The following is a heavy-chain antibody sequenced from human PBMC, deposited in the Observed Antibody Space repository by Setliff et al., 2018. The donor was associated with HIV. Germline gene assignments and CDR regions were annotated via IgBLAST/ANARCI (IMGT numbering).Heavy chain of an antibody. CDR1: GYTFTNYG. CDR3: AREIGVYDSSGYYYVPDAFDI. J-gene: IGHJ3*02. D-gene: IGHD3-22*01. V-gene: IGHV1-18*01. CDR2: ISAYNGNT. Sequence: AASVKVSCKASGYTFTNYGINWVRQAPGQGLEWMGWISAYNGNTNHAQKLQGRVTMTTDTSTSTAYMELRSLRSDDTAVYYCAREIGVYDSSGYYYVPDAFDIWGQGTMVTVSS.